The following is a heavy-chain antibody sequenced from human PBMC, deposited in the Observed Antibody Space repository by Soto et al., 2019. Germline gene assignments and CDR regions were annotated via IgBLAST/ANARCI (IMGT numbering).Heavy chain of an antibody. CDR3: ARTPESYGSGSYYVHYYYMDV. V-gene: IGHV3-21*01. CDR2: ISSSSSYI. D-gene: IGHD3-10*01. CDR1: GFTFSSYS. Sequence: GGSLRLSCAASGFTFSSYSMNWVRQAPGKGLEWVSSISSSSSYIYYADSVKGRFTISRDNAKNSLYLQMNSLRAEDTAVYYCARTPESYGSGSYYVHYYYMDVWGKGTTVTVSS. J-gene: IGHJ6*03.